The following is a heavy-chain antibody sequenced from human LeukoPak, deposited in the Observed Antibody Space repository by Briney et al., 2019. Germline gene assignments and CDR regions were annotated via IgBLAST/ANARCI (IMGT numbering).Heavy chain of an antibody. D-gene: IGHD5-12*01. J-gene: IGHJ4*02. CDR2: IRAYNGNT. Sequence: AAVKVSCKASGYTLSSYGISWVRQAPGQGLEWMGWIRAYNGNTKIAQELQGRVTMTTDTSTSTASMELRSLRSDDTDVYYCARDQGIYNHRIIDSWGQGTLVTVSS. V-gene: IGHV1-18*01. CDR3: ARDQGIYNHRIIDS. CDR1: GYTLSSYG.